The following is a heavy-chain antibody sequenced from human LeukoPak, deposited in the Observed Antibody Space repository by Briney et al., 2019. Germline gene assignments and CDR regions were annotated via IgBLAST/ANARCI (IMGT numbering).Heavy chain of an antibody. V-gene: IGHV1-8*03. CDR1: GYTFTSYD. J-gene: IGHJ4*02. CDR2: MNPNSGNT. CDR3: ARPKYSSSSPLYDY. Sequence: ASVKVSCKASGYTFTSYDINWVRQATGQGLEWMGWMNPNSGNTGYAQKFQGRVTITRNTSISTAYMELSSLRSEDTAVYYCARPKYSSSSPLYDYWGQGTLVTVSS. D-gene: IGHD6-6*01.